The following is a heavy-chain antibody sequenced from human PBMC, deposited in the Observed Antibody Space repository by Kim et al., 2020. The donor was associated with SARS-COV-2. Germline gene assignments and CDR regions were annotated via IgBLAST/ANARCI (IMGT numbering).Heavy chain of an antibody. J-gene: IGHJ5*02. CDR3: ARSPNYYGSGSYLRDP. Sequence: SVKGRFTISRDNAKNTLYLQMNSLRAEDTAVYYCARSPNYYGSGSYLRDPWGQGTLVTVSS. D-gene: IGHD3-10*01. V-gene: IGHV3-74*01.